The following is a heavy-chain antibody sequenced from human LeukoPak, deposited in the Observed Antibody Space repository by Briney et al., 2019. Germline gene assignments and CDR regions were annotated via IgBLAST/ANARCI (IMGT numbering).Heavy chain of an antibody. V-gene: IGHV3-15*01. Sequence: GGSLRLSCAASGFTFSNAWMSWVRQAPGKGLEWVGRIKSKTDGGTTDYAAPVKGRFTISRDDSKNTPYLQMHSLKTEDTAVYYCTTDYYDSSGYYRFDYWGQGTLVTASS. J-gene: IGHJ4*02. CDR2: IKSKTDGGTT. D-gene: IGHD3-22*01. CDR3: TTDYYDSSGYYRFDY. CDR1: GFTFSNAW.